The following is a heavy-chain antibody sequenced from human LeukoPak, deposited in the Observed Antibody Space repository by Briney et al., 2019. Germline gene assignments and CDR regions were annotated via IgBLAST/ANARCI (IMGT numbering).Heavy chain of an antibody. J-gene: IGHJ3*02. D-gene: IGHD3-3*01. Sequence: SETLSLTRTVSGGSISSGSYYWSWIRQPAGKGLEWIGRIYTSGSTNYNPSLKSRVTISVDTSKNQFSLKLSSVTAADTAVYYCARDERTKAFDIWGQGTMVTVSS. CDR3: ARDERTKAFDI. CDR2: IYTSGST. CDR1: GGSISSGSYY. V-gene: IGHV4-61*02.